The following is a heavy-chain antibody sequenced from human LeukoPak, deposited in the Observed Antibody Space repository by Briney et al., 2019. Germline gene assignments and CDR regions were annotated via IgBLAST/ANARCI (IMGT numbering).Heavy chain of an antibody. Sequence: ASVKVSGKASGYTFTSYGISWVRHDPGQGLKWIGWNSAYNGNTNYAQKRQGRVTMTTDTSTSTAYMELRSLRSDDTAVYYCAREGAVAGTNYYYDYGMDVWGQGTTVTVSS. CDR1: GYTFTSYG. D-gene: IGHD6-19*01. J-gene: IGHJ6*02. CDR2: NSAYNGNT. V-gene: IGHV1-18*01. CDR3: AREGAVAGTNYYYDYGMDV.